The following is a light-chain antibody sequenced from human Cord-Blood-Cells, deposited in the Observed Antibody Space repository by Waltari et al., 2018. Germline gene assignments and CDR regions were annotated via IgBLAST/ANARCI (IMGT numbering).Light chain of an antibody. CDR3: QQYGSSPHS. V-gene: IGKV3-20*01. CDR1: QRVSSSY. Sequence: EIVLTQSPGTLSLSPGARATLSCRASQRVSSSYLAGYQQKPGQAPRLLIYGASSRATGIPDRFSGSGSGTDFTLTISRLEPEDFAVYYCQQYGSSPHSFGQGTKLEIK. J-gene: IGKJ2*03. CDR2: GAS.